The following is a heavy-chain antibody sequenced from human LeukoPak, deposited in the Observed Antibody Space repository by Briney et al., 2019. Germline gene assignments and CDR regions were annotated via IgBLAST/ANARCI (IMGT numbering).Heavy chain of an antibody. D-gene: IGHD5-18*01. CDR1: GFPFETNA. CDR2: IGNTET. Sequence: PGGSLRLSCATSGFPFETNAMSWVRQAPGKVLEWVATIGNTETFYADSVTGRFTISRDNSKNTVNLQMNRLRVEDTAIYCCAKDWIQFNRVFDCFDSWGQGTLVTVSS. CDR3: AKDWIQFNRVFDCFDS. J-gene: IGHJ4*02. V-gene: IGHV3-23*01.